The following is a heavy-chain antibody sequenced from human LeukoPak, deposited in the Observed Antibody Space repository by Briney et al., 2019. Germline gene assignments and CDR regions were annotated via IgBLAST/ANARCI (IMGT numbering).Heavy chain of an antibody. CDR3: ARVSKVGATIGRYFDY. Sequence: PGGSLRLSCAASGFTFSSYWMSWVRQAPGKGLEWVANIKQDGSEKYYVDSVKGRFTTSRDNAKNSLYLQMNSLRAEDTAVYYCARVSKVGATIGRYFDYWGQGTLVTVSS. V-gene: IGHV3-7*01. CDR1: GFTFSSYW. CDR2: IKQDGSEK. D-gene: IGHD1-26*01. J-gene: IGHJ4*02.